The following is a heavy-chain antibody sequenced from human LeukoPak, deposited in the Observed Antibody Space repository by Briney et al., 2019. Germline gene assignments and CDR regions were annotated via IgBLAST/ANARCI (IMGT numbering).Heavy chain of an antibody. CDR1: GYTFTGYY. CDR3: ARSHPGGYSYGYQEQYYFDY. Sequence: ASVKVSCKASGYTFTGYYMHWVRQAPGQGLEWIGWINPNSGGTNYAQKFQGRVTMTRDTSISTAYMELSRLRSDDTAVYYCARSHPGGYSYGYQEQYYFDYWGQGTLVTVSS. D-gene: IGHD5-18*01. CDR2: INPNSGGT. J-gene: IGHJ4*02. V-gene: IGHV1-2*02.